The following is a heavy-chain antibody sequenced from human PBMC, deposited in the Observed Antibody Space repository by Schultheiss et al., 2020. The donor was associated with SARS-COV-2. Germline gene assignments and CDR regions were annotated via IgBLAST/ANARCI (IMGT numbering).Heavy chain of an antibody. D-gene: IGHD1-1*01. CDR1: GVSISSSSYY. Sequence: SQTLSLTCTVSGVSISSSSYYWGWIRQPPGKGLEWIGSIYYSVNTYYNPSLKSRVTISVDTSKNQFSLKLSSVTAADTAVYYCARGTGGWMTGYYYYYYMDVWGKGTTVTVSS. CDR3: ARGTGGWMTGYYYYYYMDV. V-gene: IGHV4-39*07. CDR2: IYYSVNT. J-gene: IGHJ6*03.